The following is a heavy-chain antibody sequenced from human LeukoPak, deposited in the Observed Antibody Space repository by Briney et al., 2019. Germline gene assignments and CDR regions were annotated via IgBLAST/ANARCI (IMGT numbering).Heavy chain of an antibody. D-gene: IGHD1-26*01. CDR3: ARGGGSYPFFDY. V-gene: IGHV3-33*01. J-gene: IGHJ4*02. CDR1: GFTFRSYG. CDR2: IWYDGSNK. Sequence: GRSLRLSCAASGFTFRSYGMHWVRQAPGKGLEWVAVIWYDGSNKYYADSVKGRFTISRDNSKNTLYLQMNSLRAEDTAVYYCARGGGSYPFFDYWGQGTLVTVSS.